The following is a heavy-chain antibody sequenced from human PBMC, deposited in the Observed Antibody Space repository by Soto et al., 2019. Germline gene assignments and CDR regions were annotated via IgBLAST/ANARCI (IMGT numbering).Heavy chain of an antibody. Sequence: PGGPLRLSCAAPGFTFSSYAMSWDRQAPGKGLEWVSAISGSGGSTYYADSVKGRFTISRDNSKNTLYLQMNSLRAEDTAVYYCAKGDDRRGYDYGYSAFDIWGEGTMVT. CDR2: ISGSGGST. V-gene: IGHV3-23*01. CDR1: GFTFSSYA. CDR3: AKGDDRRGYDYGYSAFDI. D-gene: IGHD3-22*01. J-gene: IGHJ3*02.